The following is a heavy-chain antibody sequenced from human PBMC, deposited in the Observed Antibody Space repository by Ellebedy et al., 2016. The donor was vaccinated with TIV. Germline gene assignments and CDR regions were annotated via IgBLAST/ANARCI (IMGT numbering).Heavy chain of an antibody. CDR3: ARSSGYNTFDF. Sequence: GESLKISXAASGFTFSSYWMSWIRQAPGKGLEWVSYISGRSDTISYADSVKGRFTTSRDYTKNSVHLQMSSLRAEDTAVYYCARSSGYNTFDFWGQGAMVTVSS. J-gene: IGHJ3*01. CDR2: ISGRSDTI. CDR1: GFTFSSYW. V-gene: IGHV3-48*04. D-gene: IGHD3-22*01.